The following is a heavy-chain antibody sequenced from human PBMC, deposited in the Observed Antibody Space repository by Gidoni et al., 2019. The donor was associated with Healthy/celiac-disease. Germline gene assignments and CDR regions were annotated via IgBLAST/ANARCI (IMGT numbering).Heavy chain of an antibody. CDR1: GFPFRNAW. J-gene: IGHJ5*02. V-gene: IGHV3-15*01. D-gene: IGHD3-10*01. CDR2: IKSKTDGGTT. Sequence: EVQLVESGGGLVKPGGSLRLSCAASGFPFRNAWMSWVRQAPGKGLEWVGRIKSKTDGGTTDYAAPVKGRFTISRDDSKNTLYLQMNSLKTEDTAVYYCTTDDPHYYGSGSYYNVDPWGQGTLVTVSS. CDR3: TTDDPHYYGSGSYYNVDP.